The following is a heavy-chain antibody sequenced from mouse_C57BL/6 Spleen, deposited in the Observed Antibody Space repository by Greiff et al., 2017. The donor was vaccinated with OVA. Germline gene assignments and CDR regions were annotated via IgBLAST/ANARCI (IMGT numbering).Heavy chain of an antibody. V-gene: IGHV1-15*01. CDR2: IDPETGGT. Sequence: VKLQESGAELVRPGASVTLSCKASGYTFTDYEMHWVKQTPVHGLEWIGAIDPETGGTAYNQKFKGKAILTADKSSSTAYMELRSLTSEDSAVYYCTPNYYGSSSYAMDYWGQGTSVTVSS. J-gene: IGHJ4*01. CDR3: TPNYYGSSSYAMDY. CDR1: GYTFTDYE. D-gene: IGHD1-1*01.